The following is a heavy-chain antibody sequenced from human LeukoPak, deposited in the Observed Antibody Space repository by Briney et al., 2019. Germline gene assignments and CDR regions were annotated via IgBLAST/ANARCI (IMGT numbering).Heavy chain of an antibody. CDR2: IKQDGSEK. D-gene: IGHD3-10*01. CDR3: VRESVSGNFDY. J-gene: IGHJ4*02. CDR1: GFTFSNYW. V-gene: IGHV3-7*03. Sequence: GGSLRLSCVASGFTFSNYWMSWVRQAPGEGLEWMASIKQDGSEKYSVDSAKGRFTISRDNAKNSLYLQMNSLRVEDTAVYYCVRESVSGNFDYWGQGTLVTVSS.